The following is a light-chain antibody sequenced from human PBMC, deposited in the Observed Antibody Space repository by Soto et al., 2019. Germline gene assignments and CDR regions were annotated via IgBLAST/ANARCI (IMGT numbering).Light chain of an antibody. Sequence: QSSLNQPASVSGSPGQSITISCTGTSSDVGGYNYVSWYQPHPGKAPKLMIYDVSNRPSGVSNRFSGSKSGNTASLTISGLQPEDEADYYCSSYTTSNTGQIVLGTGTKVTAL. CDR2: DVS. CDR3: SSYTTSNTGQIV. V-gene: IGLV2-14*03. J-gene: IGLJ1*01. CDR1: SSDVGGYNY.